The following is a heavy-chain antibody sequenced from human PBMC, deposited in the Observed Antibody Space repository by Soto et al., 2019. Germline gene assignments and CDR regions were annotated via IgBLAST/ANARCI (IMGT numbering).Heavy chain of an antibody. Sequence: SETLSLTCTFSGGSISSSSYYWGWIRQPPGKGLEWIGSIYYSGSTYYNPSLKSRVTISVDTSKNQFSLKLSSVTAADTAVYYCARGAYYDSSGYPRAYPFDYWGQGTLVTVSS. CDR2: IYYSGST. V-gene: IGHV4-39*01. D-gene: IGHD3-22*01. CDR3: ARGAYYDSSGYPRAYPFDY. CDR1: GGSISSSSYY. J-gene: IGHJ4*02.